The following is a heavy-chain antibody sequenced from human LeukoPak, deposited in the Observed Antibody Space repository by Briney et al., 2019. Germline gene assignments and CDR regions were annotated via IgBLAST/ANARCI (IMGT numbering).Heavy chain of an antibody. J-gene: IGHJ4*02. CDR2: ISSSSSYI. CDR3: AREGSYDGSTMWYFDY. V-gene: IGHV3-21*04. Sequence: PGGSLRLSCAASGFTFSSYSMNWVRQAPGKGLEWVSSISSSSSYIKYADSVKGRFTISRDNSKNTLYLQMNSLRAEDTAVYYCAREGSYDGSTMWYFDYWGQGTLVTVSS. D-gene: IGHD3-22*01. CDR1: GFTFSSYS.